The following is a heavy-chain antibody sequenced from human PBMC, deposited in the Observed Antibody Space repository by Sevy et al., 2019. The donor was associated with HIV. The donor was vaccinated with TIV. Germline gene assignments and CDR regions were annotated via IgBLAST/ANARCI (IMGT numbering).Heavy chain of an antibody. D-gene: IGHD3-3*01. V-gene: IGHV1-2*02. J-gene: IGHJ4*02. Sequence: ASVKVSCKASGYTFTVYYLNWVRQAPGQGLEWMGWINPNSGGTKYAQKFEGRVTMTTDTSISTAYMEPSSLGSDDTAVYYCARDSDFWSGSSTFTYWGQGTLVTVSS. CDR3: ARDSDFWSGSSTFTY. CDR2: INPNSGGT. CDR1: GYTFTVYY.